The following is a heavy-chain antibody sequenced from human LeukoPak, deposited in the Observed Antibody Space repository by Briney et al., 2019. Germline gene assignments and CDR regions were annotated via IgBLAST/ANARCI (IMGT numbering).Heavy chain of an antibody. Sequence: GGSLRLSCAASGFTFSSYAMHWVRQAPGKGLEWVAVISSDGSNTYYADSVKGRFSISRDNSKNALFLQMNSLRAEDTAVYYCANEIRPNDYWGQGTLVTVSS. J-gene: IGHJ4*02. CDR1: GFTFSSYA. CDR2: ISSDGSNT. D-gene: IGHD4-17*01. V-gene: IGHV3-30-3*02. CDR3: ANEIRPNDY.